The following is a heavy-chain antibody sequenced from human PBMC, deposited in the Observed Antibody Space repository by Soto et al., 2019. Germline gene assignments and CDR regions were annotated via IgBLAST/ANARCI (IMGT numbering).Heavy chain of an antibody. J-gene: IGHJ6*02. CDR1: GYTFTSYG. CDR3: ARESVYGSGSWALINYYYYGMDV. CDR2: ISAYNGNT. D-gene: IGHD3-10*01. Sequence: ASVKVSCKASGYTFTSYGISWVRQAPGQGLEWMGWISAYNGNTNYAQKLQGRVTMTTDTSTSTAYMELRSLRSDDTAVYYCARESVYGSGSWALINYYYYGMDVWGQGTTVTVS. V-gene: IGHV1-18*01.